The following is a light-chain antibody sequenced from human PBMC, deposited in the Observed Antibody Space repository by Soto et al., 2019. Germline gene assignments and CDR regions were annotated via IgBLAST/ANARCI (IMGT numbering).Light chain of an antibody. CDR2: ATS. Sequence: EIVMTQSPATLSESPGERATLSCRASQSVSSNLAWYQQKRGQAPRLLIYATSTRATGIPARFTGSGSGTEFTLTISGLQAEDFAVYYFQQYNKWPLTFGGGTKVEIK. J-gene: IGKJ4*01. V-gene: IGKV3-15*01. CDR1: QSVSSN. CDR3: QQYNKWPLT.